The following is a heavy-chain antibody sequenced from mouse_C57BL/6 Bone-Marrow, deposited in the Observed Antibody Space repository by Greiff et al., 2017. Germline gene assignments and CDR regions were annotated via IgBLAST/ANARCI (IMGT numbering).Heavy chain of an antibody. CDR2: INPGSGGT. J-gene: IGHJ4*01. CDR3: ARNSYYAMDY. CDR1: GYAFTNYL. V-gene: IGHV1-54*01. Sequence: QVQLKQSGAELVRPGTSVKVSCKASGYAFTNYLIEWVKQRPGQGLEWIGVINPGSGGTNYNEKFKGKATLTADKSSSTAYMQLSSLTSEDSAVXFCARNSYYAMDYWGQGTSVTVSS.